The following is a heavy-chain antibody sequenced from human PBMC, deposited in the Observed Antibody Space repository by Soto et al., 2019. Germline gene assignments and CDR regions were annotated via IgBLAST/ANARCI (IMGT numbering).Heavy chain of an antibody. Sequence: GGSLRLSCAASGFTFGDYGMSWVRQAPGKGLEWVSGINWNGGSTGYADSEKGRFTISRDNAKNSLYLQMNSLRAEDTALYDCGRDSGIKGYCSSTSCYSFENWFDPWGQGTLVTVSS. CDR1: GFTFGDYG. V-gene: IGHV3-20*01. J-gene: IGHJ5*02. CDR3: GRDSGIKGYCSSTSCYSFENWFDP. D-gene: IGHD2-2*01. CDR2: INWNGGST.